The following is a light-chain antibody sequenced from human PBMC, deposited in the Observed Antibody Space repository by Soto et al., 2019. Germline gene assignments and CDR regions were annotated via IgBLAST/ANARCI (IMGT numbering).Light chain of an antibody. Sequence: QSVLTQPPSVSGAPGQRVTISCTGSSSNIGAGYDVHWYQQVPGTAPKLLIYSNNHRPSGVPDRFSGSKSGTSASLAISGLQSDDEADYYCAAWDDSLNGYVFATGTKVTVL. CDR2: SNN. V-gene: IGLV1-44*01. CDR3: AAWDDSLNGYV. CDR1: SSNIGAGYD. J-gene: IGLJ1*01.